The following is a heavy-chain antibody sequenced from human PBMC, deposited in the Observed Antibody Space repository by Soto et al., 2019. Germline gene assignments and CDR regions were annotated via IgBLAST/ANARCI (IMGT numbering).Heavy chain of an antibody. J-gene: IGHJ3*02. V-gene: IGHV4-59*08. CDR1: GDSISNYY. Sequence: PSETLSLTCTVSGDSISNYYWSWIRQPPGKGLEWIGYIYYSGSTNYNPSLKSRVTISVDTSKNQFSLKLSSVTAADTAVYYCARHLLVGSRWSLGASHICGQGTLVTVS. CDR3: ARHLLVGSRWSLGASHI. CDR2: IYYSGST. D-gene: IGHD6-13*01.